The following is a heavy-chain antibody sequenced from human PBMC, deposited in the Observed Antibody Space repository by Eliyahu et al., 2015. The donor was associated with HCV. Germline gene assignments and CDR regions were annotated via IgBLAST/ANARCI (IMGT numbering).Heavy chain of an antibody. V-gene: IGHV3-11*05. J-gene: IGHJ3*02. CDR3: ARDRYDSIGFTGAFDI. CDR2: ISSSSSYT. CDR1: GFIFSDFY. Sequence: QVQLVESGGGLVKPGGSLRLSCAASGFIFSDFYMSWVRRAPGKGLEWVSHISSSSSYTNYADSVKGRFTISRDNAKNSLYLQMNSLRAEDTAVYYCARDRYDSIGFTGAFDIWGQGTMVTVSS. D-gene: IGHD3-22*01.